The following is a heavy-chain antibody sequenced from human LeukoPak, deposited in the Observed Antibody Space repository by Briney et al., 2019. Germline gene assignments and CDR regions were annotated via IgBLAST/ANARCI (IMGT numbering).Heavy chain of an antibody. J-gene: IGHJ4*02. CDR1: GDYITTTNYY. CDR3: ARRSRLYKHEATGYHDS. CDR2: VFYSGTT. V-gene: IGHV4-39*01. D-gene: IGHD3-9*01. Sequence: SETLSLTCNVSGDYITTTNYYWAWIHQPPGKGLEWMASVFYSGTTYYNPSLKSRVIISMDTSRKQISLRLSSVTATDTAIYYCARRSRLYKHEATGYHDSWGQGTLVTVSS.